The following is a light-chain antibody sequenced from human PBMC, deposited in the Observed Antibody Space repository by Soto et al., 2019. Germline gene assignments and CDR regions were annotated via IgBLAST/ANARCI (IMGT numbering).Light chain of an antibody. CDR1: SSHTDSKT. CDR2: SNY. CDR3: SAWDASLNGYV. Sequence: SVLTPPPSASGTPGPGVTISFSWSSSHTDSKTLNGHPQLPGPATKLPTYSNYPRPSGVPDRFSGSKSGSSASLAISGLQSEDEADYYCSAWDASLNGYVFGTGTKVTVL. V-gene: IGLV1-44*01. J-gene: IGLJ1*01.